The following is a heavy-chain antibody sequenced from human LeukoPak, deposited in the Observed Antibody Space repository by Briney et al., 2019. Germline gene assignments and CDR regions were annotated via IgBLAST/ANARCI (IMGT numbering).Heavy chain of an antibody. CDR3: AREGTYYDILTGYYQYYFDY. Sequence: GASVKVSCKASGYTFSNYGITWVRQAPGQALEWMGWINPNSGGTNYAQKFQGRVTMTRDTSISTAYMELSRLRSDDTAVYYCAREGTYYDILTGYYQYYFDYWGQGTLVTVSS. D-gene: IGHD3-9*01. CDR1: GYTFSNYG. V-gene: IGHV1-2*02. CDR2: INPNSGGT. J-gene: IGHJ4*02.